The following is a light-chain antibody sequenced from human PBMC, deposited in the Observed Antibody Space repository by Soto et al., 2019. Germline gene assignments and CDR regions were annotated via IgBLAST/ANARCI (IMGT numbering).Light chain of an antibody. J-gene: IGKJ4*01. Sequence: DIQMNQSPSSLSASVGDRVTITCRASQSISSYLNWYQQKPGKAPKLLIYAASSLQSGVPSRFSGSGSGTDFTLTISSLQPEDFATYYCQQSDSTPPRLTFGGGTKVEIK. CDR3: QQSDSTPPRLT. CDR1: QSISSY. V-gene: IGKV1-39*01. CDR2: AAS.